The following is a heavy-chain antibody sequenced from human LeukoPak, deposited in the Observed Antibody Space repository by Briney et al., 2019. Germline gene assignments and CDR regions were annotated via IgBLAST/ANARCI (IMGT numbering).Heavy chain of an antibody. D-gene: IGHD3-22*01. J-gene: IGHJ4*02. CDR1: GYSFTNYW. Sequence: GESLKISCKGSGYSFTNYWNAWMRQMPGKGLEWMAIISPGDSNNRYSPPFQGQVTISADKSISTAYLQWSSLKASDTAMYYCARTYYSDSSGYYFDYWGQGTLVTVSS. CDR3: ARTYYSDSSGYYFDY. CDR2: ISPGDSNN. V-gene: IGHV5-51*01.